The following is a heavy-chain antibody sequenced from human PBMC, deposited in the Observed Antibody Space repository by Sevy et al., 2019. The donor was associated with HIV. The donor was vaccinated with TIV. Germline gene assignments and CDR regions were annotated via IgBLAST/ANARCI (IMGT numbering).Heavy chain of an antibody. CDR1: GGSISSYY. D-gene: IGHD5-18*01. J-gene: IGHJ3*02. CDR3: ARYVGYSYGPTDAFDI. Sequence: SETLSLTCTVSGGSISSYYWSWIRQPPGKGLEWIGYIYYSGSTNYNPSLKSRVTISVDTSKNQFSLKLSSVTAADTAVYYCARYVGYSYGPTDAFDIWGQGTMVTVSS. V-gene: IGHV4-59*12. CDR2: IYYSGST.